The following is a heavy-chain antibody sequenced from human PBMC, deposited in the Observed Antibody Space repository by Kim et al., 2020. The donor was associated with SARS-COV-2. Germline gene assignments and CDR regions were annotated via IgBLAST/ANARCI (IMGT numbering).Heavy chain of an antibody. Sequence: SETLSLTCTVSGGSISSYYWSWNRQPPGKGLEWIGYIYYSGSTNYNPSLKSRVTISVDTSKNQFSLKLSSVTAADTAVYYCARKKRGYSYGHFDYWGQGTLVTVSS. J-gene: IGHJ4*02. CDR2: IYYSGST. CDR1: GGSISSYY. V-gene: IGHV4-59*01. D-gene: IGHD5-18*01. CDR3: ARKKRGYSYGHFDY.